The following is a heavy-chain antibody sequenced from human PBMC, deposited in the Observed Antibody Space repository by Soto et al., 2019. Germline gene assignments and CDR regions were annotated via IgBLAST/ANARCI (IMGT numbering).Heavy chain of an antibody. CDR1: GYSFTSYW. CDR3: ARAVVVVAGSAYLDH. D-gene: IGHD2-15*01. Sequence: PGESLKISCKGSGYSFTSYWIAWVRQMPGKGLEWMGIVHPGDSDTRYSPSIQGQVTISVDKSISTAYLQWSSLKASDTAMYYCARAVVVVAGSAYLDHCGQGTLVTVSS. CDR2: VHPGDSDT. V-gene: IGHV5-51*01. J-gene: IGHJ4*02.